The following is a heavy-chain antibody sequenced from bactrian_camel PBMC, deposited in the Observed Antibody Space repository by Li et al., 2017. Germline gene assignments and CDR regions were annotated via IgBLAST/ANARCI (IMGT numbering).Heavy chain of an antibody. D-gene: IGHD3*01. Sequence: QLVESGGGSVQAGGSLKLSCAASGLTFRSYTMSWIRQAPGKGREGVAKIYSGSGTYYADSVKGRFTISQDNAKNTVYLQMNSLKPEDTAMYYCAADRWCWSGISDSDFRYWGQGTQVTVS. CDR1: GLTFRSYT. V-gene: IGHV3S40*01. CDR2: IYSGSGT. CDR3: AADRWCWSGISDSDFRY. J-gene: IGHJ6*01.